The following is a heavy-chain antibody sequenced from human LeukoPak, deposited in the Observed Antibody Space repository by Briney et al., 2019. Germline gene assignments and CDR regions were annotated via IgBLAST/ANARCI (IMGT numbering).Heavy chain of an antibody. Sequence: PSETLSLTCTVPGGSISSSSYYWGWIRQPPGKGLEWIGSIYYSGSTYYNPSLKSRVTISVDTSKNQFSLKLSSVTAADTAVYYCAGVGSSWYPSALKWFDPWGQGTLVTVSS. J-gene: IGHJ5*02. CDR3: AGVGSSWYPSALKWFDP. V-gene: IGHV4-39*07. CDR2: IYYSGST. D-gene: IGHD6-13*01. CDR1: GGSISSSSYY.